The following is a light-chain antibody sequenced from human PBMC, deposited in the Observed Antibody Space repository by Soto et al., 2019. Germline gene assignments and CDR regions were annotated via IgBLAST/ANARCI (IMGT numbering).Light chain of an antibody. CDR3: QQYENFPIT. CDR1: HDIRKY. Sequence: DIHMTQSPSSLSASVGYRVTITCQASHDIRKYLNWYQQKPGKAPRLLIYDASNMQKGVPSRFTGSGSGTDFILTISSLQPEDIETYYCQQYENFPITFGQGTRLEIK. CDR2: DAS. J-gene: IGKJ5*01. V-gene: IGKV1-33*01.